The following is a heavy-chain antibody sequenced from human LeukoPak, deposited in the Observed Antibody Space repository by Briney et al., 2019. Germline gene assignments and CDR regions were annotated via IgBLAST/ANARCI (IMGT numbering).Heavy chain of an antibody. J-gene: IGHJ4*02. CDR1: GFTFSDHY. Sequence: GGSLGLSCAASGFTFSDHYMDWVRQAPGKGLEWVGRTRNKANSYTTEYAASVKGRFTISRDDSKNSLYLQMNSLKTEDTAVYYCARDLDYGGNRGSFDYWGQGTLVTVSS. CDR3: ARDLDYGGNRGSFDY. V-gene: IGHV3-72*01. D-gene: IGHD4-23*01. CDR2: TRNKANSYTT.